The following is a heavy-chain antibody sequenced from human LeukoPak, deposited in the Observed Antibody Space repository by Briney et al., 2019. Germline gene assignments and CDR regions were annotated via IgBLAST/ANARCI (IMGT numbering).Heavy chain of an antibody. CDR2: IYTSGST. J-gene: IGHJ4*02. CDR1: GGSISSYY. D-gene: IGHD6-6*01. CDR3: ARMYSSSSYFDY. Sequence: SETLSLTCTISGGSISSYYWSWIRQPAGKGLEWIGRIYTSGSTNYNPSLKSRVTMSVDTSKNQFSLKLSSVTAADTAVYYCARMYSSSSYFDYWGQGTLVTVSS. V-gene: IGHV4-4*07.